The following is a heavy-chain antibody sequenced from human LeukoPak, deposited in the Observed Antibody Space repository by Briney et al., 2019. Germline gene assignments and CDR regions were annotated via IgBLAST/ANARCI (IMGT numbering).Heavy chain of an antibody. Sequence: PGGSLRLSCAASGFAFSSYAMSWVRQAPGKGLEWVSGLSGSGSTTYDADSVKGRFTTSRDNSKKTLYLQVNSLRAEDTAMYFCAGEGRYSSTWYRGWYFDYWGQGTLVTVSS. D-gene: IGHD6-13*01. CDR1: GFAFSSYA. J-gene: IGHJ4*02. CDR3: AGEGRYSSTWYRGWYFDY. V-gene: IGHV3-23*01. CDR2: LSGSGSTT.